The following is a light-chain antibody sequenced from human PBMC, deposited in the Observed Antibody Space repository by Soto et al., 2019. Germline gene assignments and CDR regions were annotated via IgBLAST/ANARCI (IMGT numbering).Light chain of an antibody. CDR1: QSVSCNY. CDR2: GAS. CDR3: QHYGSSIFT. J-gene: IGKJ3*01. V-gene: IGKV3-20*01. Sequence: MVLTQSPGTLSLSPGESATLLCRASQSVSCNYIGWYQQKPGQVPRLLISGASNRATDIPVRFSGSGSGTDFTLTISRLEPEDFAVYYCQHYGSSIFTFGPGTKVDV.